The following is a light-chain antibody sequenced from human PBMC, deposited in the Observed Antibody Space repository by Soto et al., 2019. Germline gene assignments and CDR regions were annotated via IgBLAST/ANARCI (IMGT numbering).Light chain of an antibody. CDR2: RNN. Sequence: QSVLPQPHSASGTPGQRVTISCSGSSSNIGSNYVYWYQQLPGTAPKLLIYRNNQRPSGVPDRFSGSKSGTSASLAISGLRSEDEADYYCAAWDDSLSGSHVVFGGGTKLTVL. V-gene: IGLV1-47*01. CDR3: AAWDDSLSGSHVV. CDR1: SSNIGSNY. J-gene: IGLJ2*01.